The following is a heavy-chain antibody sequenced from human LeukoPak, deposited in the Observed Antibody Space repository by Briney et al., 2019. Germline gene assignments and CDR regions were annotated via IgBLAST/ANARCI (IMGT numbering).Heavy chain of an antibody. CDR1: GFTFSSNA. V-gene: IGHV3-23*01. CDR3: AKGRAGGSNGGDS. J-gene: IGHJ4*02. D-gene: IGHD4-23*01. Sequence: SGGSLRLSCAASGFTFSSNAMNSVRQAPGKGLEWVSAIGVSGDNTYYADSVRGRFTISRDNSKNTVYLQLSSLRAEDTAVYYCAKGRAGGSNGGDSWGQGALVTVSS. CDR2: IGVSGDNT.